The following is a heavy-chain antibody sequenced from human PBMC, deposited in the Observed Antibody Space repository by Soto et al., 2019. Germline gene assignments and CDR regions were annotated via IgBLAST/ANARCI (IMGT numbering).Heavy chain of an antibody. CDR2: LNGSGGST. V-gene: IGHV3-23*01. CDR1: GFTFSNYA. D-gene: IGHD3-10*01. CDR3: ARGVGDLLWKARPYYFDY. Sequence: PGGSLRLSCAASGFTFSNYAMTWVRQAPGKGLEWVSGLNGSGGSTSSADSVRGRFAISRDNSKNTLYLQMNSLRDGDTAVYYCARGVGDLLWKARPYYFDYWGQGTLVTVSS. J-gene: IGHJ4*02.